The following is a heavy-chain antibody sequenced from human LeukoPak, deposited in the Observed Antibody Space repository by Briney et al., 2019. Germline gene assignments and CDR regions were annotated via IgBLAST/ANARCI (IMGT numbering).Heavy chain of an antibody. D-gene: IGHD4/OR15-4a*01. J-gene: IGHJ6*02. V-gene: IGHV4-39*01. CDR2: IYYSGST. Sequence: SETLSLTYTVSGGSISSSSYYWGWIRQPPGKGLGWIGSIYYSGSTYYNPSLKSRVTISVDTSKNQFSLKLSSVTAADTAVYYCARHTSMVAPYYYYGMDVWGQGTTVTVSS. CDR3: ARHTSMVAPYYYYGMDV. CDR1: GGSISSSSYY.